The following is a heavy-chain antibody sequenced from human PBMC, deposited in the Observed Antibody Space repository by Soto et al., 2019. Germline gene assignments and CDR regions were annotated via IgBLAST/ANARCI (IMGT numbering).Heavy chain of an antibody. V-gene: IGHV4-34*01. CDR2: IYHSGST. CDR3: ARDFQPEVIFGVVIMSLEYYGMDV. CDR1: GGSFTGHF. D-gene: IGHD3-3*01. J-gene: IGHJ6*02. Sequence: PSETLSLTCTVSGGSFTGHFWSWVRQPPGKGLEWIGEIYHSGSTNYNPSLKSRVTISVDKSKNQFSLKLSSVTAADTAVYYCARDFQPEVIFGVVIMSLEYYGMDVWGQGTTVTVSS.